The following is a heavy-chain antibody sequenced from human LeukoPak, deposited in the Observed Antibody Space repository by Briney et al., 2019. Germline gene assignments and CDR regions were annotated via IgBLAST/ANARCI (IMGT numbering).Heavy chain of an antibody. D-gene: IGHD5-12*01. Sequence: GGSLRLSCAASGFIFSNYYLNWVRQAPGKGLEWVSCIHGSASYNYYADSVKGRCTVSRDSAKNSLYLEMSSLRVEDTAVYYCVRAFGGYDSQRFYYNMDVWGKGTTVTVSS. CDR2: IHGSASYN. CDR3: VRAFGGYDSQRFYYNMDV. CDR1: GFIFSNYY. V-gene: IGHV3-21*06. J-gene: IGHJ6*03.